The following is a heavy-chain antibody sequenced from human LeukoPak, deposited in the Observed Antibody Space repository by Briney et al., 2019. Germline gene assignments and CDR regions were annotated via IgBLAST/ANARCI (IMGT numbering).Heavy chain of an antibody. J-gene: IGHJ4*02. CDR1: GGSFSGYY. Sequence: SETLSLTCAVYGGSFSGYYWSWIRQPPGKGLEWIGEINHSGSTNYNPSLKSRATISVDTSKNQFSLKLSSVTAADTAVYYCARGIVGATTGYYFDYWGQGTLVTVSS. CDR2: INHSGST. CDR3: ARGIVGATTGYYFDY. D-gene: IGHD1-26*01. V-gene: IGHV4-34*01.